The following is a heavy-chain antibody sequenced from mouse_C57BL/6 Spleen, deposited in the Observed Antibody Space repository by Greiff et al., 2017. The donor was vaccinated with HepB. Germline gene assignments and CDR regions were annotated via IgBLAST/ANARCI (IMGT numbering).Heavy chain of an antibody. Sequence: EVKLMESGGGLVKPGGSLKLSCAASGFTFSSYTMSWVRQTPEKRLEWVATISGGGGNTYSPDSVKGRFTISRDNAKNTLHLQMSSLRSEDTALYYCARQDYFYYAMDYWGQGTSVTVSS. D-gene: IGHD1-1*02. CDR3: ARQDYFYYAMDY. CDR2: ISGGGGNT. V-gene: IGHV5-9*01. CDR1: GFTFSSYT. J-gene: IGHJ4*01.